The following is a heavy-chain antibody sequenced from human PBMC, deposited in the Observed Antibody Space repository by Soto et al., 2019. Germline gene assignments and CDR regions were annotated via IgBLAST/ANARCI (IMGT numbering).Heavy chain of an antibody. J-gene: IGHJ4*02. CDR1: GASISNYY. Sequence: SETLSLTCTVSGASISNYYWCWVRQPPGRGLEWIAYINYNGNTNYNHSLPNRVTMLLDTSKNQYSLKLLSVTAADTAVYYCAIFPCQRSSESCTSSFYFGQWGQGTLVTVSS. D-gene: IGHD2-2*01. V-gene: IGHV4-59*01. CDR3: AIFPCQRSSESCTSSFYFGQ. CDR2: INYNGNT.